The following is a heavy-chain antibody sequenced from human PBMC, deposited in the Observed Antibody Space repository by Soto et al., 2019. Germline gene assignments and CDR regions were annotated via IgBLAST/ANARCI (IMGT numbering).Heavy chain of an antibody. J-gene: IGHJ5*02. CDR1: GFTFSSYS. V-gene: IGHV3-21*01. CDR3: AREVYYCDSSGYYNWFDP. Sequence: GGSLRLSCAASGFTFSSYSMNWVRQAPGKGLEWFSSISSSSSFIYYADSVKGRFTISRDNAKNLLYLQMNSLRAEDTAMYYCAREVYYCDSSGYYNWFDPWGQGTLVTVSS. CDR2: ISSSSSFI. D-gene: IGHD3-22*01.